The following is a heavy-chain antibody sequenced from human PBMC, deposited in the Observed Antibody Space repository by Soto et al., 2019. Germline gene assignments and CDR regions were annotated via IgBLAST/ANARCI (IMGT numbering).Heavy chain of an antibody. CDR2: INHSGST. Sequence: KPSETLSLTCAVYGGSFSGYYWSWIRQPPGKGLEWIGEINHSGSTNYNPSLKSRVTISVDTSKNQFSLKLSSVTAADTAVYYCARWGRGYDFWSGYYGSVYYYYGMDVWGQGTTVTVSS. CDR1: GGSFSGYY. D-gene: IGHD3-3*01. CDR3: ARWGRGYDFWSGYYGSVYYYYGMDV. J-gene: IGHJ6*02. V-gene: IGHV4-34*01.